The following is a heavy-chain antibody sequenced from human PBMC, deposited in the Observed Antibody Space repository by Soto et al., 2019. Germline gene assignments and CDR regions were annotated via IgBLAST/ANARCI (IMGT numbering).Heavy chain of an antibody. CDR3: ARVSKASSGYYGY. Sequence: SVKVSCKASGGTFSSYAISWVRQAPGQGLEWMGGIIPIFGTANCARKFQGRVTITADESTSTAYMELSSLRSEDTAVYYCARVSKASSGYYGYWGQGTLVTVSS. J-gene: IGHJ4*02. CDR1: GGTFSSYA. CDR2: IIPIFGTA. D-gene: IGHD3-22*01. V-gene: IGHV1-69*13.